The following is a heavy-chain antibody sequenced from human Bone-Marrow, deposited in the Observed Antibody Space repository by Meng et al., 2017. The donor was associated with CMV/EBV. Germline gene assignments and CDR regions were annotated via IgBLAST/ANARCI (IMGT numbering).Heavy chain of an antibody. Sequence: GESLKISCAVSGITFQTYWMHWVRQSPGKGLIWLSGISPSGTNTSSADSVKGRFTISRDNAKNFLYVQMNSLKPEDTALYYCAKDIGAYAGFETWGQGTMVTVSS. V-gene: IGHV3-74*01. CDR2: ISPSGTNT. D-gene: IGHD4-23*01. J-gene: IGHJ3*02. CDR1: GITFQTYW. CDR3: AKDIGAYAGFET.